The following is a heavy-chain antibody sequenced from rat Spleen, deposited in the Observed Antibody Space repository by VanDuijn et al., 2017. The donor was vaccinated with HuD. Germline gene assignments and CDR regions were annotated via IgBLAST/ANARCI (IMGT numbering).Heavy chain of an antibody. V-gene: IGHV5-29*01. D-gene: IGHD1-10*01. J-gene: IGHJ3*01. CDR3: ARQTSITNWFAY. CDR1: GFTFSNYG. Sequence: EVQLVESDGGLVQPGRSLKLSCAASGFTFSNYGMAWVRQAPTKGLEWVASISYDGSSTYYPDSVRGRFTISRDNAKSSLYLQMDSLRSGDTATYYWARQTSITNWFAYWGQGTLVTVSS. CDR2: ISYDGSST.